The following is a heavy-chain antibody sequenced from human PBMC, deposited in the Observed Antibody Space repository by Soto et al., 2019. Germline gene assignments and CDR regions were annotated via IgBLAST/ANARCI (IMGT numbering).Heavy chain of an antibody. CDR2: IRQDGSEK. Sequence: EVQLVESGGDLVQPGGSLRLSCEASGFSFRSYWMTCVRQAPGKRLEYVAIIRQDGSEKKYVDSVMGRFTISRDNAKTSSYLQMNSLRDEDTAVYYFMTTTRDRPFDYWGQGTLVTVS. CDR1: GFSFRSYW. CDR3: MTTTRDRPFDY. V-gene: IGHV3-7*03. D-gene: IGHD3-16*01. J-gene: IGHJ4*02.